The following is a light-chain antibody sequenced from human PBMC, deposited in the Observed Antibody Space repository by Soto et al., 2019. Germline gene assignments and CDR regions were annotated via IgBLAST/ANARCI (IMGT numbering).Light chain of an antibody. CDR1: QSVSND. CDR3: QQRSNWPRT. Sequence: SPGDRATLSCRASQSVSNDYVAWVQQKPGQAPRLLIYDASNRATGIPARFSGSGSGTDFTLTISSLEPEDFAVYYCQQRSNWPRTFGQGTKVDIK. V-gene: IGKV3-11*01. CDR2: DAS. J-gene: IGKJ1*01.